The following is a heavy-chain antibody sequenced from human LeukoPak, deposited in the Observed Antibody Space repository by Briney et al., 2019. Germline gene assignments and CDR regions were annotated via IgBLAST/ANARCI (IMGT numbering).Heavy chain of an antibody. CDR1: GGSISSYY. V-gene: IGHV4-59*03. CDR3: AREYSYGSGSYEY. Sequence: KPSETLSLTCTVSGGSISSYYWSWIRQPPGKGLEGIGYIYYSGSTNYNPSRKRRVTISVDTSKNQFSLKLSSVTTAGPAGYYCAREYSYGSGSYEYWGKGTLSPSPQ. CDR2: IYYSGST. D-gene: IGHD3-10*01. J-gene: IGHJ4*02.